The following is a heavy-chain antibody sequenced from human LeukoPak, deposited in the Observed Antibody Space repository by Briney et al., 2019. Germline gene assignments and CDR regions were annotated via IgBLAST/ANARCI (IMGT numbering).Heavy chain of an antibody. CDR1: GGTISSYY. CDR2: IDYSGST. Sequence: PSETLSLTCTVSGGTISSYYWSWIRQPPGKGLEWIGYIDYSGSTNYNPSLKSRVTISVDTSKNQFSLKLSSVTAADTAVYYCARSERWLQYYYFDYWGQGTLVTVSS. D-gene: IGHD5-24*01. CDR3: ARSERWLQYYYFDY. V-gene: IGHV4-59*08. J-gene: IGHJ4*02.